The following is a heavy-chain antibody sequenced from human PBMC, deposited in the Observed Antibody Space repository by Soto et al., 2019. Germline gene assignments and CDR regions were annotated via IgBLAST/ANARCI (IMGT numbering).Heavy chain of an antibody. CDR1: GCTFTNYW. J-gene: IGHJ6*02. V-gene: IGHV5-51*01. CDR2: IYPGDSDT. CDR3: AASIFYYGMDV. Sequence: GESLKISCKGSGCTFTNYWIGWVRQMPGKGLEWMGIIYPGDSDTKYNPSFQGQVTISADKSITTTYLQWSSLKASDTAIYYCAASIFYYGMDVWGQGTTVTVSS.